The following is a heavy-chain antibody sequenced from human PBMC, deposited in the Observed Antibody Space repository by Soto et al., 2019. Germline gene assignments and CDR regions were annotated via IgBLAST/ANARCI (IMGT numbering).Heavy chain of an antibody. CDR2: IYYSENT. CDR3: ATHPPYGPLDH. V-gene: IGHV4-39*01. Sequence: PSETLSLTCTVSGGSISSSINHWGWIRQPPGKGLEWIGNIYYSENTYYNPSLKSRVTISVDTSKNQFSLRLTSVTAADTAVYYCATHPPYGPLDHWGQGTLVTVS. J-gene: IGHJ4*02. CDR1: GGSISSSINH. D-gene: IGHD4-17*01.